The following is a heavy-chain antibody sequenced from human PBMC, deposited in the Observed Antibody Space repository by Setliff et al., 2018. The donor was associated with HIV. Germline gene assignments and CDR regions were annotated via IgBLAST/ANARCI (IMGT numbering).Heavy chain of an antibody. CDR3: ARDSGDDYSDYYYYGMDV. Sequence: ASVKVSCKASGYTFTNYAMHWVRQAPGQRLEWMGWIAPSSGGIHYAQKFQDRVTMTRDTSASTAYMELSSLRSEDTALYYCARDSGDDYSDYYYYGMDVWGQGTTVTVSS. D-gene: IGHD4-4*01. J-gene: IGHJ6*02. CDR2: IAPSSGGI. V-gene: IGHV1-3*01. CDR1: GYTFTNYA.